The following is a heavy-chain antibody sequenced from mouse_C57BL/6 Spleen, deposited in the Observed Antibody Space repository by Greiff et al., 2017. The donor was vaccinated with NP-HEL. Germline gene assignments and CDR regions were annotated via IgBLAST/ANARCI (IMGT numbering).Heavy chain of an antibody. CDR2: IYPGDGDT. V-gene: IGHV1-82*01. J-gene: IGHJ3*01. Sequence: QVQLQQSGPELVKPGASVKISCKASGYAFSSSWMNWVKQRPGKGLEWIGRIYPGDGDTNYNGKFKGKATLTADKSSSTAYMQLSSLTSEDSAVYFGANDGYYPLSYWGQGTLVTVSA. D-gene: IGHD2-3*01. CDR3: ANDGYYPLSY. CDR1: GYAFSSSW.